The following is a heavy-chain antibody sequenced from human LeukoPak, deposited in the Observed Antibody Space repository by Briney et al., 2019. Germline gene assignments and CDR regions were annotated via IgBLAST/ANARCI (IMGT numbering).Heavy chain of an antibody. V-gene: IGHV3-23*01. CDR3: TSDYGLYYYYMAL. D-gene: IGHD4/OR15-4a*01. Sequence: GGSLRLSCAGSDYAFYSYAMTWVRQAPGKGLEWVSAISGSGEGTYYSDTVKGRFTISRDNSKDMLYLQMNDLRAEDTAVYYCTSDYGLYYYYMALWGKGTTVTVS. J-gene: IGHJ6*03. CDR1: DYAFYSYA. CDR2: ISGSGEGT.